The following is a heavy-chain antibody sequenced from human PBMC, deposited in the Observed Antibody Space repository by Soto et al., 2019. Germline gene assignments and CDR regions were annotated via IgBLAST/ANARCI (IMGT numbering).Heavy chain of an antibody. D-gene: IGHD4-17*01. Sequence: GGSLRLSCAASGFTFSSYAMSWVRQAPGKGLEWVSAISGSGGSTYYADSVKGRFTISRDNSKNTLYLQMNSLRAEDTAVYYCAKDSSYYDYGDYGWFDPWGQGTLVTVSS. CDR2: ISGSGGST. CDR3: AKDSSYYDYGDYGWFDP. V-gene: IGHV3-23*01. CDR1: GFTFSSYA. J-gene: IGHJ5*02.